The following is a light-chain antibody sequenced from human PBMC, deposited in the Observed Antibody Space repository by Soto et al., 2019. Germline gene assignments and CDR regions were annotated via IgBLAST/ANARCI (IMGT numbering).Light chain of an antibody. V-gene: IGLV2-8*01. CDR2: AVI. CDR1: SSDY. J-gene: IGLJ2*01. CDR3: TSYGGNNNLV. Sequence: QSALPQPPSASGSPGQSVTISCTGTSSDYVSWYQQHPGKAPKLLIYAVIKRPSGVADRFSGSKSGNTVSLTVSGLQAEDEADYHCTSYGGNNNLVFGGGTKRTVL.